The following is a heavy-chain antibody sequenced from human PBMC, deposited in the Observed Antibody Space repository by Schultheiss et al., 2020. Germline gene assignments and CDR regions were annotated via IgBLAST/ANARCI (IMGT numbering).Heavy chain of an antibody. V-gene: IGHV1-8*02. CDR1: GYTFTGYY. Sequence: ASVKVSCKASGYTFTGYYMHWVRQATGQGLEWMGWMNPNSGNTGYAQKFQGRVTMTRNTSISTAYMELSSLRSEDTAVYYCAKDRALRFLEWLSQTYYYYYGMDVWGQGTTVTVSS. J-gene: IGHJ6*02. CDR2: MNPNSGNT. CDR3: AKDRALRFLEWLSQTYYYYYGMDV. D-gene: IGHD3-3*01.